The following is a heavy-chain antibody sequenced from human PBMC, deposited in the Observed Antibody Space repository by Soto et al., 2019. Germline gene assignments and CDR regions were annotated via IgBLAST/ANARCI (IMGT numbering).Heavy chain of an antibody. CDR2: IYYSGST. CDR1: GGSISSSSYY. J-gene: IGHJ4*02. V-gene: IGHV4-39*01. CDR3: ARLKQWLVYWYFDY. D-gene: IGHD6-19*01. Sequence: SETLSLTCTVSGGSISSSSYYWGWIRQPPGKGLEWIGSIYYSGSTYYNLSLKSRVTISVDTSKNQFSLELSSVTAADTAVYYCARLKQWLVYWYFDYWGQGTLVTVSS.